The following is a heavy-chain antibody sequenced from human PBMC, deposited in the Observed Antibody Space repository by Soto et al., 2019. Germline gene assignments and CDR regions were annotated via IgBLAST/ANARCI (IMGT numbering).Heavy chain of an antibody. Sequence: SETLSLTCTVSGGSISSGGYYWSWIRQHPGKGLEWIGYIYYSGSTYYNPSLKSRVTISVDTSKNQFSLKLSSVTAADAAVYYCARGVTIFCVVIDYWGQGTLVTVSS. CDR1: GGSISSGGYY. D-gene: IGHD3-3*01. J-gene: IGHJ4*02. V-gene: IGHV4-31*03. CDR2: IYYSGST. CDR3: ARGVTIFCVVIDY.